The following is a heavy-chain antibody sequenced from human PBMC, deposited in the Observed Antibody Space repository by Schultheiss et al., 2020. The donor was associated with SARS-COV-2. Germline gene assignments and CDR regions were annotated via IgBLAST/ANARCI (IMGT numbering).Heavy chain of an antibody. V-gene: IGHV3-69-1*01. Sequence: GGSLRLSCAASGFTFSDYYMNWVRQAPGKGLEWVSSISSSSTIYYADSVKGRFTISRDNAKNSLYLQMNSLRDEDTAVYYCARDRRLPAAHSPFDYWGQGTLVTVSS. CDR1: GFTFSDYY. D-gene: IGHD2-2*01. CDR3: ARDRRLPAAHSPFDY. J-gene: IGHJ4*02. CDR2: ISSSSTI.